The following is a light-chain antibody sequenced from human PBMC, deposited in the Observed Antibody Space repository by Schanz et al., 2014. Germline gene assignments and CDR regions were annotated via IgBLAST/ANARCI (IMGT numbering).Light chain of an antibody. Sequence: QSALTQPRSVSGSPGQSVTISCTGTSSDIGAYNFVSWYQQHPGKAPKLMIYDVSKRPSGVPDRFSGSKSGNTASLTISGLQAEDEADYYCCSYAGSNNLVFGGGTKLTVL. CDR3: CSYAGSNNLV. V-gene: IGLV2-11*01. CDR1: SSDIGAYNF. J-gene: IGLJ2*01. CDR2: DVS.